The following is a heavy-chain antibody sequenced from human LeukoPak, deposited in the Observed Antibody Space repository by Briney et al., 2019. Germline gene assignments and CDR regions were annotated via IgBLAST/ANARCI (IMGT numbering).Heavy chain of an antibody. CDR2: ISYDGSNK. CDR3: ARGHIEGWLGGIVVVPAVVFDY. V-gene: IGHV3-30*04. D-gene: IGHD2-2*01. CDR1: GFTFSSYA. Sequence: GGSLRLSCAASGFTFSSYAMHWVRQAPGKGLEWVAIISYDGSNKYYADSVKGRFTISRDNSKNTLYLQMNSLRAEDTAVYYCARGHIEGWLGGIVVVPAVVFDYWGQGTLVTVS. J-gene: IGHJ4*02.